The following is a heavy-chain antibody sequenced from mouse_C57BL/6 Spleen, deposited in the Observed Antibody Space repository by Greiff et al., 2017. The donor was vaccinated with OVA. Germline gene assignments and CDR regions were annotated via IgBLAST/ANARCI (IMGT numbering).Heavy chain of an antibody. D-gene: IGHD1-1*01. Sequence: EVQGVASGGGLVQPKGSLKLSCAASGFTFNTYAMHWVRQAPGKGLEWVARIRSKSSNYATYYADSVKDRFTISRDDSQRMLYLQMNNLKTEDTAMYYCVRENYGSSYWYFDVWGTGTTVTVSS. V-gene: IGHV10-3*01. CDR3: VRENYGSSYWYFDV. J-gene: IGHJ1*03. CDR1: GFTFNTYA. CDR2: IRSKSSNYAT.